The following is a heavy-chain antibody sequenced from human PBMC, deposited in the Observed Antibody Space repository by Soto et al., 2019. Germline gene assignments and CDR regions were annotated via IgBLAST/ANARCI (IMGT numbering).Heavy chain of an antibody. Sequence: EVQLVESGGGLVQPGGSLRLSCAASGFTVSSNYMSWVRQAPGKGLEWVSVIYSGGSTYYADSVKGRFTISRDNSKNTLYLQMNSLRAEDTAVYYCARSGYDTHDAFDIWGQGTMFTVSS. D-gene: IGHD3-3*01. V-gene: IGHV3-66*01. CDR1: GFTVSSNY. CDR2: IYSGGST. CDR3: ARSGYDTHDAFDI. J-gene: IGHJ3*02.